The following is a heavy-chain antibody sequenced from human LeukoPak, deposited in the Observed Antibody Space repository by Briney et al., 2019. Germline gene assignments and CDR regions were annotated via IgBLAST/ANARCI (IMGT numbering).Heavy chain of an antibody. CDR2: ISAYNGNT. CDR3: ARNGYDILTGYYIEYGYFDY. J-gene: IGHJ4*02. Sequence: GASVKVSCKASGGTFSSYAISWMRQAPGQGLEWMGWISAYNGNTNYAQKLQGTVTMTTDTSTSTAYMELRSLRSDDTAVYYCARNGYDILTGYYIEYGYFDYWGQGTLVTVSS. D-gene: IGHD3-9*01. V-gene: IGHV1-18*01. CDR1: GGTFSSYA.